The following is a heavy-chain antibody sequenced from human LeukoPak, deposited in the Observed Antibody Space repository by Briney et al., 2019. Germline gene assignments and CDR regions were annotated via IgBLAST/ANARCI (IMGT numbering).Heavy chain of an antibody. J-gene: IGHJ4*02. Sequence: GGSLRLSCAASGFTFSSYAMSWVRQAPGKGLEWVSAISGSGGSTYYADSVKGRFTISRDNSKNTLYLQMNSLRAVDTAVYYCAKESYYDSSGYYSHVDYWGQGTLVTVSS. V-gene: IGHV3-23*01. CDR2: ISGSGGST. CDR1: GFTFSSYA. D-gene: IGHD3-22*01. CDR3: AKESYYDSSGYYSHVDY.